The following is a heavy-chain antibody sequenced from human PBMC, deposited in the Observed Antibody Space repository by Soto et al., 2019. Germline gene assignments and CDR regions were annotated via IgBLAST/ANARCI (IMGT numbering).Heavy chain of an antibody. J-gene: IGHJ4*02. D-gene: IGHD6-13*01. CDR1: RFNFSSYG. Sequence: GGPMRLSSAAFRFNFSSYGMHWVSQAPGKGLEWVAVIWYDGSNKYYADSVKGRFTISRDNSKNTLYLQMNSLRADDTAVYYCARGSTGTADYWGQGTLVTVSS. CDR2: IWYDGSNK. V-gene: IGHV3-33*01. CDR3: ARGSTGTADY.